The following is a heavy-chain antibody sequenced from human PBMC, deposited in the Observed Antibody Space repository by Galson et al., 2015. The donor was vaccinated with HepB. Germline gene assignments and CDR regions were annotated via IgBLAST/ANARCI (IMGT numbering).Heavy chain of an antibody. D-gene: IGHD6-13*01. Sequence: SCKASGYTFTSYAMNWVRQAPGQGLEWMGWINTNTGNPTYAQGFTGRFVFSLDTSVSTAYLQISSLKAEDTAVYYCARVPAADNYYYYYMDVWGKGTTVTVSS. CDR2: INTNTGNP. J-gene: IGHJ6*03. CDR1: GYTFTSYA. V-gene: IGHV7-4-1*02. CDR3: ARVPAADNYYYYYMDV.